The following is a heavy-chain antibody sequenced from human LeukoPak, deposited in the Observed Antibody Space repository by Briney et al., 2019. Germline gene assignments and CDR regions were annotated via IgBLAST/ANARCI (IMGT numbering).Heavy chain of an antibody. CDR2: INPSGGST. V-gene: IGHV1-46*01. D-gene: IGHD4-17*01. J-gene: IGHJ4*02. Sequence: ASVRVSCKASGYTFTSYYLHWVRQAPGQGLEWMGIINPSGGSTSYAQKFQGRVTMTRDTSTSTSYMELSSLRSEDTALYYCARTPYGDPRPFDYWGQGTLVTVSS. CDR1: GYTFTSYY. CDR3: ARTPYGDPRPFDY.